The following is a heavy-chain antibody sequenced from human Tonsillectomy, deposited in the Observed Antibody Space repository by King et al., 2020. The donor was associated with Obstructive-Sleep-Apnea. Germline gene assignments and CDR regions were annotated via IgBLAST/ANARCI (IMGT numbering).Heavy chain of an antibody. CDR1: GFTFSSYS. J-gene: IGHJ4*02. Sequence: VQLVESGGGLVKPGGSLRLSCAASGFTFSSYSMNWVRQAPGKGLEGVSSISSSSSYIYYADSVKGRFTISRDNAKNSLYLQMSSLRAEDTAVYYCARDALASGSGIDYWGQGTLVTVSS. V-gene: IGHV3-21*01. CDR2: ISSSSSYI. D-gene: IGHD3-10*01. CDR3: ARDALASGSGIDY.